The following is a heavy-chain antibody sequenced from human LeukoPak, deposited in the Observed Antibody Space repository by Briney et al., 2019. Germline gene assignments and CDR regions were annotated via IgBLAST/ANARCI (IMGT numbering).Heavy chain of an antibody. Sequence: SETLSLTCTVSGGSISSYYWSWIRQPPGKGLEWIGYIYYSGSTNYNPSLKSRVTISVDTSKNQFSLKLSSVTAADTAVYYCARDLVTPYYYMDVWGKGTTVTVSS. CDR1: GGSISSYY. J-gene: IGHJ6*03. CDR3: ARDLVTPYYYMDV. CDR2: IYYSGST. V-gene: IGHV4-59*01. D-gene: IGHD2-21*02.